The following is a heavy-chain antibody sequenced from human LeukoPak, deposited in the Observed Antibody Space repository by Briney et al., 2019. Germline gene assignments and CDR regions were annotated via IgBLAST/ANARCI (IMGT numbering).Heavy chain of an antibody. V-gene: IGHV3-74*01. CDR2: IASDGSST. J-gene: IGHJ4*02. Sequence: LRLSCAASGFTFSSYWMNWVRQAPGKGLVWVSRIASDGSSTTYADSVKGRFSISRDNAKNTLYLQMNSLRVEDTAVYYCARGRPHGNDYWGQGTLVTVSS. CDR3: ARGRPHGNDY. CDR1: GFTFSSYW. D-gene: IGHD4-23*01.